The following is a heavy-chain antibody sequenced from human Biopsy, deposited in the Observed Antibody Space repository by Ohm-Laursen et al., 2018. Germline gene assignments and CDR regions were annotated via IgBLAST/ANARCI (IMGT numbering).Heavy chain of an antibody. J-gene: IGHJ4*02. Sequence: SLRLSCSASGFTFSNYGTRWVRQAPGKGLEWLAGRCYDGSNKYYGDSVQGRFTISRDNSKNTVYLQMNSLRAEDTAIYYFARDSTINTVTTADYWGQGTLVTVSS. CDR1: GFTFSNYG. V-gene: IGHV3-33*01. CDR3: ARDSTINTVTTADY. D-gene: IGHD4-11*01. CDR2: RCYDGSNK.